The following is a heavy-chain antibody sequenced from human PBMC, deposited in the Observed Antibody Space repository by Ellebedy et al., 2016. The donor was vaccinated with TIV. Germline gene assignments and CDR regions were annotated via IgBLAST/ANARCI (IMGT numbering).Heavy chain of an antibody. D-gene: IGHD5-18*01. J-gene: IGHJ4*02. CDR2: INAGKGNT. CDR1: GYTFTGYY. CDR3: AKQGEYSYGSPFDY. Sequence: AASVKVSCKASGYTFTGYYMHWVRQAPGQRLEWMAWINAGKGNTKYSQKFQGRVTITRDTSATTVYMELSSLRSEDTAVYYCAKQGEYSYGSPFDYWGQGTLVTVSS. V-gene: IGHV1-3*01.